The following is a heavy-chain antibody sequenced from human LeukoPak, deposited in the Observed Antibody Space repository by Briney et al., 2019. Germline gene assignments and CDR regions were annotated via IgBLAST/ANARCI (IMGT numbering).Heavy chain of an antibody. J-gene: IGHJ6*02. CDR1: GGSISSYY. Sequence: SETLSLTCTVSGGSISSYYWSWIRQPPGKGLEWIGYIYYSGSTNYNPSLKSRVTISVDTSKNQFSLKLSSVTAADTAVYYCARDLVVPAATTHYYYYYGMDVWGQGTTVTASS. CDR3: ARDLVVPAATTHYYYYYGMDV. CDR2: IYYSGST. D-gene: IGHD2-2*01. V-gene: IGHV4-59*01.